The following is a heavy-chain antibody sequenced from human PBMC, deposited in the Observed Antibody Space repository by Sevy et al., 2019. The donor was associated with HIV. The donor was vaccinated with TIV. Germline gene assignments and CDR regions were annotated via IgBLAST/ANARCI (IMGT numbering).Heavy chain of an antibody. CDR2: INPNSGGT. V-gene: IGHV1-2*02. CDR1: GYTFTGYY. D-gene: IGHD6-13*01. CDR3: ARLDSYSSSWTDY. J-gene: IGHJ4*02. Sequence: ASVKVSCKASGYTFTGYYMHWVRQAPGQGLEWMGWINPNSGGTNYAQKFQGRVTMTRDTSTSTAYMELSRLRSDDTAVYYCARLDSYSSSWTDYWGQGTLVTVSS.